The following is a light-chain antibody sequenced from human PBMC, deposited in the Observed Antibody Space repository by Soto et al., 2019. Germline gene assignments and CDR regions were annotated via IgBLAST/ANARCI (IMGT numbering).Light chain of an antibody. CDR2: GAS. J-gene: IGKJ1*01. V-gene: IGKV3-15*01. CDR1: QSLSSN. Sequence: EIVMTQSPSTLSVSLGERATISCRASQSLSSNLAWYQQKPGQAPRLLIYGASTRATGIPARFSGSGSGTEFTLTISSLQSEDFAVYYCQQYNNWPRTFGQGTKVDI. CDR3: QQYNNWPRT.